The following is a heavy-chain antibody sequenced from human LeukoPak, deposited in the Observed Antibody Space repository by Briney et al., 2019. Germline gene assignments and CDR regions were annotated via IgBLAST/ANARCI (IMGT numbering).Heavy chain of an antibody. V-gene: IGHV1-18*04. CDR1: GYTFPRYG. Sequence: ASVKVSCKASGYTFPRYGVSWVRQAPGQGLEWMAWISAYNGNTNYAQKLQGRDTMTTDTSTSTAYMELRSLRSDDTAVYYCARARYLTGSRDDAFDIWGQGTVVTVSS. CDR3: ARARYLTGSRDDAFDI. CDR2: ISAYNGNT. J-gene: IGHJ3*02. D-gene: IGHD1-26*01.